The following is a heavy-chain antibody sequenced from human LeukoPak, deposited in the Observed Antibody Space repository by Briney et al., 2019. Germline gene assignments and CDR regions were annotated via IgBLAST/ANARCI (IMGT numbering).Heavy chain of an antibody. Sequence: SETLSLTCAVCGGSFSGYYWSWIRQPPGKGLEWIGEINHSGSTNYNPSLKSRVTISVDTSKNQFSLKLSSVTAADTAVYYCARVNSTHYYDSSGYLDYWGQGTLVTVSS. V-gene: IGHV4-34*01. CDR3: ARVNSTHYYDSSGYLDY. CDR1: GGSFSGYY. J-gene: IGHJ4*02. D-gene: IGHD3-22*01. CDR2: INHSGST.